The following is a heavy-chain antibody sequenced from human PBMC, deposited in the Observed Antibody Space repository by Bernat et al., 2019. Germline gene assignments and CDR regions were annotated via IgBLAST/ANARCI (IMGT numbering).Heavy chain of an antibody. Sequence: QLQLQESGPGLVKPSQTLSLTCAVSGGSISSGGYSWSWIRQPPGKGLEWIGYIYHSGSTYYNPSLKSRVTISVDRSKNQFSLKLSSVTAADTAVYYCARGIGYYDSGSYFRPHWFDPWGQGTLVTVSS. CDR1: GGSISSGGYS. CDR3: ARGIGYYDSGSYFRPHWFDP. J-gene: IGHJ5*02. CDR2: IYHSGST. D-gene: IGHD3-10*01. V-gene: IGHV4-30-2*01.